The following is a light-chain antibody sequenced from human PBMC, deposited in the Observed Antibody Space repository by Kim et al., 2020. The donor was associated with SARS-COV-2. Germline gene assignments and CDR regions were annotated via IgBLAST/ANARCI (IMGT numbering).Light chain of an antibody. Sequence: TRSLSPGERAPRSCRASQSVSSSYLAWYQQKPGQAPRLLIYGASSRATGIPDRFSGSGSGTDFTLTISRLEPEDFAVYYCQQYGTTFGQGTKLEI. V-gene: IGKV3-20*01. CDR1: QSVSSSY. CDR3: QQYGTT. CDR2: GAS. J-gene: IGKJ2*01.